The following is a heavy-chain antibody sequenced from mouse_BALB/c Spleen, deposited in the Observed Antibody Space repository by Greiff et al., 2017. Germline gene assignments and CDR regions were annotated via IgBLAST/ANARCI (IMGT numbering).Heavy chain of an antibody. D-gene: IGHD1-2*01. V-gene: IGHV5-6*02. CDR3: ARPYTTAYYYAMDY. J-gene: IGHJ4*01. CDR1: GFTFSSYG. CDR2: ISSGGSYT. Sequence: DVKLVESGGDLVKPGGSLKLSCAASGFTFSSYGMSWVRQTPDKRLEWVATISSGGSYTYYPDSVKGRFTISRDNAKNTLYLQMSSLKSEDTAMYYCARPYTTAYYYAMDYWGQGTSVTVSS.